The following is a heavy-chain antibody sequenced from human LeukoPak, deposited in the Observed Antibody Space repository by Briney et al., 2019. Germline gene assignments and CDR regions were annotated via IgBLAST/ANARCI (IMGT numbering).Heavy chain of an antibody. Sequence: PGGSLRLSCAASGFTVNSNYMSWVRQAPGKGLEWVSVIYSGGTTYYADSVKGRFTISRDNSNNTLYLQMNSLRAEDTAVYYCARDSGSYYNTMDVWGQGTTVTVSS. CDR1: GFTVNSNY. J-gene: IGHJ6*02. V-gene: IGHV3-53*01. CDR3: ARDSGSYYNTMDV. CDR2: IYSGGTT. D-gene: IGHD1-26*01.